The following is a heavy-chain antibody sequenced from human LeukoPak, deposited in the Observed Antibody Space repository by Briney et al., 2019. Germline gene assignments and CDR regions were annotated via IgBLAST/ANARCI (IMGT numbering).Heavy chain of an antibody. Sequence: ASVKVSCKASGYTFTSYGISWVRQAPGQGLEWMGWINPNSGGTNYAQKFQGWVTMTRDTSISTAYMELSRLRSDDTAVYYCARDRRPLVDSYYYYGMDVWGQGTTVTVSS. V-gene: IGHV1-2*04. J-gene: IGHJ6*02. D-gene: IGHD2-2*01. CDR1: GYTFTSYG. CDR2: INPNSGGT. CDR3: ARDRRPLVDSYYYYGMDV.